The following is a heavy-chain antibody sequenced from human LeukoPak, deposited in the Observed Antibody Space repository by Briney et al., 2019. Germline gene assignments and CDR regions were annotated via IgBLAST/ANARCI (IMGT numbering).Heavy chain of an antibody. J-gene: IGHJ4*02. D-gene: IGHD4-23*01. CDR1: GFTFSSYA. Sequence: GGSLRLSCAASGFTFSSYAMSWVRQAPGKGLEWVSAISTTGGSTYYADSVKSRFTISRDNSKNSLYLQMNSLRAEDTALYYCAKIDYGGSDWGQGTLVTVSS. V-gene: IGHV3-23*01. CDR3: AKIDYGGSD. CDR2: ISTTGGST.